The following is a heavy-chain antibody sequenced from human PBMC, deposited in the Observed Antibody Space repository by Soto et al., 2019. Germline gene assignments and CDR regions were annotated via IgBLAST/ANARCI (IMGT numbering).Heavy chain of an antibody. CDR1: GYTFSGHA. CDR3: ASDRVKVHRVLTRHNNKEYYYNDMDV. Sequence: QVQLVQSGAEVKKPGASVKLSCEASGYTFSGHAIHWVRQAPGQRLEWMGWINGGNGNTRYSQRFQGRLTFTRVSAATTAYMELSMLRSEDTAVYFCASDRVKVHRVLTRHNNKEYYYNDMDVWDQGTTVTVSS. D-gene: IGHD3-10*01. V-gene: IGHV1-3*01. J-gene: IGHJ6*02. CDR2: INGGNGNT.